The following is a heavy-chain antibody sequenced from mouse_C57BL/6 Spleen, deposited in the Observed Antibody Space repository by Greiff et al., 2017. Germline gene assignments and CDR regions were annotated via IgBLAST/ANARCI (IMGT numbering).Heavy chain of an antibody. J-gene: IGHJ4*01. CDR2: IYPGGGYT. CDR3: AREATDYAMDY. V-gene: IGHV1-63*01. CDR1: GYTFTNYW. D-gene: IGHD3-2*02. Sequence: QVQLQQSGAELVRPGTSVKMSCKASGYTFTNYWIGCAKQRPGHGLEWIGDIYPGGGYTNYNEKFKGKATLTADKSSSTAYMQFSSLTSEDSAIYYCAREATDYAMDYWGQGTSVTVSS.